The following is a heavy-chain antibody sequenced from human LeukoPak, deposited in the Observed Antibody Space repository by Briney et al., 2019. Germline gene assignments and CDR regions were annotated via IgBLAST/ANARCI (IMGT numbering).Heavy chain of an antibody. J-gene: IGHJ4*02. D-gene: IGHD3-10*01. CDR1: GFSFSSYA. Sequence: GGSLRLSCAASGFSFSSYAMSWVRQAPGKGLEWVSAITGSGESTDYADSVKGRFTISRDNSKNTLYLQMSSLRAEDTAVYYCAKRSGSSYGYFDYWGQGTLVTVSS. V-gene: IGHV3-23*01. CDR3: AKRSGSSYGYFDY. CDR2: ITGSGEST.